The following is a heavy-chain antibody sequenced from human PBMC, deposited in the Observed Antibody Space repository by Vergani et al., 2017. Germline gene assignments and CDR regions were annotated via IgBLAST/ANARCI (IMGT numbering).Heavy chain of an antibody. CDR3: ARVAPSNSEVTPTAFDV. CDR2: IIPVFGIP. D-gene: IGHD2-15*01. V-gene: IGHV1-69*14. Sequence: QAQLVQSGAEVKQPGSSVRVSCKASRDIFNSFAVNWVRQAPGHGPEWLGGIIPVFGIPKYAHKFQDRLTISANRSTNIAYMELKSLRSDDTAVYFCARVAPSNSEVTPTAFDVWGQGTMVTVSS. CDR1: RDIFNSFA. J-gene: IGHJ3*01.